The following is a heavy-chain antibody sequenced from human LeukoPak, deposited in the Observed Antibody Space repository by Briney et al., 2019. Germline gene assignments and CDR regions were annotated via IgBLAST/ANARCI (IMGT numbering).Heavy chain of an antibody. Sequence: ASVKVSCKASGGTFSSYAISWVRQAPGQGREWVGRIIPILGIANYAQKFQGRVTITADKSTSTAYMELSSLRSEDTAVYYCARDGVSPMVATAGWFDPWGQGTLVTVSS. CDR3: ARDGVSPMVATAGWFDP. V-gene: IGHV1-69*04. J-gene: IGHJ5*02. D-gene: IGHD5-12*01. CDR1: GGTFSSYA. CDR2: IIPILGIA.